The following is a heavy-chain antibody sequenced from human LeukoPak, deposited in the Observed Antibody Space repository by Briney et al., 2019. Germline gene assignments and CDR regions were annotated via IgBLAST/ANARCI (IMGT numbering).Heavy chain of an antibody. CDR2: INHSGST. CDR1: GGSFSGYY. D-gene: IGHD3-10*01. Sequence: SETLSLTCAVYGGSFSGYYWSWIRQPPGKGLEWIGEINHSGSTNYNPSLKSRVTISVDTSKNQFSLKLSSVTAADTAVYYCPRGNRRMVRGVIRTGFDPWGQGTLVTVSS. V-gene: IGHV4-34*01. J-gene: IGHJ5*02. CDR3: PRGNRRMVRGVIRTGFDP.